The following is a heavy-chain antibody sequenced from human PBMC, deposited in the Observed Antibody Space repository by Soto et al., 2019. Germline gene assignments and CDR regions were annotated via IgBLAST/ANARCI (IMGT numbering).Heavy chain of an antibody. V-gene: IGHV1-69*06. CDR3: ARGFDSSGNYYFDY. J-gene: IGHJ4*02. CDR2: IIPIFGTA. CDR1: GGTFSSYA. Sequence: ASVKVSCKASGGTFSSYAISWVRQAPGQGLEWMGGIIPIFGTANYAQKFQGRVTITADKSTSTAYMELGSLRSEDTAVYYCARGFDSSGNYYFDYWGQGTLVTVSS. D-gene: IGHD3-22*01.